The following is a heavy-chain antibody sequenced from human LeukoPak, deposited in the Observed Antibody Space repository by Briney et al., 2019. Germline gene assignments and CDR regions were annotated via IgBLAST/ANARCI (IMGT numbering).Heavy chain of an antibody. CDR3: AQQLDLDY. CDR2: ISSSSSYT. Sequence: PGGSLRLSCAASGFTFNDYYMTWIRQAPGKGLEWVSHISSSSSYTNYADSVKGRFTISRDNAKNTLYLQMNSLRAEDTAVYYCAQQLDLDYWGQGTLVTVSS. D-gene: IGHD6-13*01. V-gene: IGHV3-11*03. J-gene: IGHJ4*02. CDR1: GFTFNDYY.